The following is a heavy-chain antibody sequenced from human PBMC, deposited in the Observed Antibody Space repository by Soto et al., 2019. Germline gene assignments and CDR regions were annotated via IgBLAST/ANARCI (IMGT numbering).Heavy chain of an antibody. CDR3: ARAHYGDYGYGMDV. Sequence: QLQLQESGSGLVKPSQTLSLTCAVSGGSISSGGYSWSWIRQPPGKGLEWIGYIYHGGYTYYNPSLKSRVTISVDGSKNQCPLKLSSVTAADTAVYYCARAHYGDYGYGMDVWGQGTTVTVSS. J-gene: IGHJ6*02. CDR2: IYHGGYT. D-gene: IGHD4-17*01. CDR1: GGSISSGGYS. V-gene: IGHV4-30-2*01.